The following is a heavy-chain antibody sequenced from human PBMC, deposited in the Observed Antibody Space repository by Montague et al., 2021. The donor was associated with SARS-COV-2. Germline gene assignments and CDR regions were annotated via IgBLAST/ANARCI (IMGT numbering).Heavy chain of an antibody. Sequence: SETLSLTCTVSGGSISSSSYYWGWIRQPPGKGLEWIGSIVYSGSTDYNRSLESRVTISVDTSKNQFSLKLSSVTAADTAVYYCASMVRAQVYYFDYWGQGTLVTVSS. CDR2: IVYSGST. CDR1: GGSISSSSYY. D-gene: IGHD3-10*01. CDR3: ASMVRAQVYYFDY. V-gene: IGHV4-39*01. J-gene: IGHJ4*02.